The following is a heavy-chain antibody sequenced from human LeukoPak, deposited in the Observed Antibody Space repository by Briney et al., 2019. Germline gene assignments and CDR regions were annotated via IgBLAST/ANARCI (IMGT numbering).Heavy chain of an antibody. Sequence: GGSLRLSCAASGFTFSSYEMNWVRQAPGKGLEWVSFISSSGYTIYYADSVKGRFTISRDNAKNSLYLQMISLRAEDTAVYYCARERYFDFLHNGGAFDYWGQGTLVTVSS. D-gene: IGHD3-9*01. V-gene: IGHV3-48*03. CDR3: ARERYFDFLHNGGAFDY. CDR1: GFTFSSYE. CDR2: ISSSGYTI. J-gene: IGHJ4*02.